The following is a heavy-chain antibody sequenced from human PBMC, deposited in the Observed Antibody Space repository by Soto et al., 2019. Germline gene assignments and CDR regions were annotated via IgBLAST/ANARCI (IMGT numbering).Heavy chain of an antibody. V-gene: IGHV3-7*03. CDR3: AKRRGAGGHFDY. D-gene: IGHD2-15*01. CDR2: KKQDGSEK. CDR1: GFTFSSCW. Sequence: GGSLRLSCAASGFTFSSCWMSWVRQAPGKGLEWVANKKQDGSEKYYVDSVKGRFTISRDNSKNTLSLQMNSLTAEDTAVYFCAKRRGAGGHFDYWGQGALGTVSS. J-gene: IGHJ4*02.